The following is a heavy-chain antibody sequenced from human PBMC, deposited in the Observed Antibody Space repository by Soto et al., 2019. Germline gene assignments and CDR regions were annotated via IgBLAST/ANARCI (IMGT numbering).Heavy chain of an antibody. V-gene: IGHV1-69*13. CDR2: IIPIFGTA. CDR3: ARVLVGAPYYFDY. D-gene: IGHD1-26*01. CDR1: GGTFSRYA. Sequence: SVKVSCKASGGTFSRYAISWARQALGQGLEWMGGIIPIFGTANYAQKFQGRVTITADESTSTAYMELNSLRSEDTALYYCARVLVGAPYYFDYWGQGTLVTVSS. J-gene: IGHJ4*02.